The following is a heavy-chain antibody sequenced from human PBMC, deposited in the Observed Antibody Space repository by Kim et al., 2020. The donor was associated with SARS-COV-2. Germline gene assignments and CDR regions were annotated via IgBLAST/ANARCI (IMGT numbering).Heavy chain of an antibody. CDR1: GFTFSSFS. CDR3: ARGVAVAAPFDC. J-gene: IGHJ4*02. V-gene: IGHV3-48*02. Sequence: GGSLRLSCAASGFTFSSFSMNWVRQAPGKGLEWVSYITSSGSTIYYADFVKGRFTISRDNARNSLYLQMNSLRDEDTAVYYCARGVAVAAPFDCWGQGTLVTVSS. CDR2: ITSSGSTI. D-gene: IGHD6-19*01.